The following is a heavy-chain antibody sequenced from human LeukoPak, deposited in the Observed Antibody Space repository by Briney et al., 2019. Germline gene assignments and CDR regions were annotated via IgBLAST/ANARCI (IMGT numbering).Heavy chain of an antibody. Sequence: GGSLRLSCAASNFAFSSYAMSWVRQAPGKGLEWVSAISGGGGNTCYADSVKGRFTISRDNSKNTLYLQMNSLRAEDTAVYYCGKNRYSGSLSPFDIWGQGTMVTVSS. J-gene: IGHJ3*02. CDR1: NFAFSSYA. CDR2: ISGGGGNT. V-gene: IGHV3-23*01. D-gene: IGHD1-26*01. CDR3: GKNRYSGSLSPFDI.